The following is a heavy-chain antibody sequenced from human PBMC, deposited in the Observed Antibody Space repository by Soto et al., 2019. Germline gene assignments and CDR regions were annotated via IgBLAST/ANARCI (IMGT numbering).Heavy chain of an antibody. V-gene: IGHV3-66*01. D-gene: IGHD3-9*01. CDR2: IYSGGST. CDR3: ARDAPGYYDIKIPARYYYYYGMDV. J-gene: IGHJ6*02. Sequence: GGSLRLSCAASGFTVSSNYMSWVRQAPGKGLEWVSVIYSGGSTYYADSVKGRFTISRDNSKNTLYLQMNSLRAEDTAVYYCARDAPGYYDIKIPARYYYYYGMDVWGQGTTVTVSS. CDR1: GFTVSSNY.